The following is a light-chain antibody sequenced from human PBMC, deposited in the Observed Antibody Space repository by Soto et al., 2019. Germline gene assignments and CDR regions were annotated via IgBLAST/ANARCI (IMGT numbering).Light chain of an antibody. V-gene: IGLV1-40*01. Sequence: QAVVTQPPSVSGAPGQRVTISCTGSSSNIGAGYDVHWYQQLPGTAPKLLIYGNSNRPSGVPDRFSGSKSGTSASLAITGLQAEDEADYYFQSYDSSLSVVSGGGTKVTVL. CDR1: SSNIGAGYD. J-gene: IGLJ2*01. CDR2: GNS. CDR3: QSYDSSLSVV.